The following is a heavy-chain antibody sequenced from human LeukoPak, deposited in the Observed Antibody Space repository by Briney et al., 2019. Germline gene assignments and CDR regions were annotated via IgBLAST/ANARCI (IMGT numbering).Heavy chain of an antibody. CDR2: MYYSGST. D-gene: IGHD4-17*01. V-gene: IGHV4-39*01. CDR1: GGSISTSRHY. J-gene: IGHJ4*02. CDR3: ATTVTTRYYFDY. Sequence: SETLSLTCTVSGGSISTSRHYWGWIRQHPGKGLEWIGSMYYSGSTYYNPSLKSRVTISVDTYKSRFSLKLSSVTAADTAVYYCATTVTTRYYFDYWGQGTLVTVSS.